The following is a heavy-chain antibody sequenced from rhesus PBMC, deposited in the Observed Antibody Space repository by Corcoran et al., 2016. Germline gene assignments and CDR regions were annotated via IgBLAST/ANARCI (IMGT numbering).Heavy chain of an antibody. V-gene: IGHV4-127*01. CDR1: GYSISRGSG. J-gene: IGHJ1*01. CDR3: ARHLGSKYPEF. CDR2: IGGSSGST. Sequence: QVQLQESGPGLVKPSETLSLTCAVSGYSISRGSGWLWVRQPPGKGLEWIGYIGGSSGSTNYNPSLKSRVTISKDTSNNQFSLRLNSVTTADTAVYYCARHLGSKYPEFWGQGALAIVSS. D-gene: IGHD4-23*01.